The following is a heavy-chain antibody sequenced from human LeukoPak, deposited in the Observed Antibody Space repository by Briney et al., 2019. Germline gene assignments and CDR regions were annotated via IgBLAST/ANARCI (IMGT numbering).Heavy chain of an antibody. CDR2: IKSGGST. CDR1: GGSISSWY. D-gene: IGHD6-13*01. Sequence: SETLSLTCTVSGGSISSWYWSWIRQPAGKRLEWIGRIKSGGSTNYNTSLKSRVTMSVETSKNQFSLKLDSVTAADTAVYYCAGDTGQQPYPDYWGQGALVTVSS. J-gene: IGHJ4*02. V-gene: IGHV4-4*07. CDR3: AGDTGQQPYPDY.